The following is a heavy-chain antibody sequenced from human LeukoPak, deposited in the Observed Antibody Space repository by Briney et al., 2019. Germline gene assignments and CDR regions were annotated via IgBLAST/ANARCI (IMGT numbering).Heavy chain of an antibody. V-gene: IGHV3-74*01. Sequence: GGSLRLSCAASGFTFSSYWMHWVRQAPGKGLVCVSRIKSDGSSASYADSVKGRFTISRDNAKNTLCLQMNSLRAEDTAVYYCARDLRTPSDTNIAIDYWGQGTLVTVSS. CDR3: ARDLRTPSDTNIAIDY. J-gene: IGHJ4*02. CDR2: IKSDGSSA. D-gene: IGHD4-23*01. CDR1: GFTFSSYW.